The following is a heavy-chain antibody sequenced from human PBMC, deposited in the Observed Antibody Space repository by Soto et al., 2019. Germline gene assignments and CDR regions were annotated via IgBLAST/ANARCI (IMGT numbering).Heavy chain of an antibody. CDR3: AREGEMPYYYYGLDV. J-gene: IGHJ6*02. D-gene: IGHD3-16*01. CDR1: GYTFTTYG. CDR2: ISGYNGHT. V-gene: IGHV1-18*01. Sequence: AGKVSCKASGYTFTTYGISWVRQAPGQGLEWMVLISGYNGHTKYXXXFQGRVTXXTDTSTGTYYXNLLRXSSDDTAFYXCAREGEMPYYYYGLDVWCQGTTVTVSS.